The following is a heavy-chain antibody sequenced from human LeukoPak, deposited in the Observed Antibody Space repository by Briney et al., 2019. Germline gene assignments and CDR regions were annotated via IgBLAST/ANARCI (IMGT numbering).Heavy chain of an antibody. CDR3: ATTGTTSGY. D-gene: IGHD1-1*01. J-gene: IGHJ4*02. CDR1: GFTFDDYT. V-gene: IGHV3-43*01. CDR2: ISWDGGST. Sequence: GGSLRLSCAASGFTFDDYTTHWARQAPGKGLEWVSLISWDGGSTYYADSVKGRFTISRDNSKNSLYLQMNSLRTEDTALYYCATTGTTSGYWGQGTLVTVSS.